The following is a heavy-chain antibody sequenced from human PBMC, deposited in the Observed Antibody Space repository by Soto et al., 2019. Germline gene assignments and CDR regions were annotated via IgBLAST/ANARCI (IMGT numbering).Heavy chain of an antibody. CDR1: GYTFTSYG. D-gene: IGHD6-13*01. Sequence: QVQLVQSGAEVKKPGASVKVSCKASGYTFTSYGISWVRQAPGQGLEWTGWISAYNGNTNYAQKLQGRVTMTTDTSASTGNMELRSLRSEDTAVYYCARDKRLSIAAAGTWFDPWGQGTLVTVSS. J-gene: IGHJ5*02. CDR3: ARDKRLSIAAAGTWFDP. V-gene: IGHV1-18*04. CDR2: ISAYNGNT.